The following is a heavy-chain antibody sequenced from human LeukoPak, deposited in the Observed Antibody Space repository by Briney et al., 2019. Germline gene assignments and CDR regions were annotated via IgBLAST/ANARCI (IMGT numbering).Heavy chain of an antibody. CDR2: ISYDGSNK. CDR3: ARGVDSGYDIYFDY. Sequence: PGGSLRLSCAASGSTFSSYAMHWVRQAPGKGLEWVAVISYDGSNKYYADSVKGRFTISRDYSKNTLYLQMNSLRAEDTAVYYCARGVDSGYDIYFDYWGQGTLVTVSS. CDR1: GSTFSSYA. J-gene: IGHJ4*02. V-gene: IGHV3-30*04. D-gene: IGHD5-12*01.